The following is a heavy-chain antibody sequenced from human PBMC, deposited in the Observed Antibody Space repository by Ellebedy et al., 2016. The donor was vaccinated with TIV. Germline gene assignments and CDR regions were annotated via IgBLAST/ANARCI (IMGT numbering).Heavy chain of an antibody. CDR1: GFTFSTYW. CDR3: SSHVDTSMTH. D-gene: IGHD5-18*01. V-gene: IGHV3-7*01. J-gene: IGHJ4*02. CDR2: IKQDGSEK. Sequence: GESLKISXAASGFTFSTYWMSWVRQAPGKGLEWVANIKQDGSEKHYVDSVKGRFTISRDNAKSSLYLQMNSLRLEDTALYHCSSHVDTSMTHWGQGTLVTVSS.